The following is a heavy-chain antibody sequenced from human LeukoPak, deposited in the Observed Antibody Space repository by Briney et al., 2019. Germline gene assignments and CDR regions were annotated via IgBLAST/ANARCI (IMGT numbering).Heavy chain of an antibody. D-gene: IGHD3-22*01. CDR3: ARHDSWGFLYYFDY. V-gene: IGHV4-39*01. J-gene: IGHJ4*02. CDR2: IYYSGST. CDR1: GGSISSSIYY. Sequence: PSETLSLTCTVSGGSISSSIYYWGWIRQPPGKGLEWIGSIYYSGSTYYNPSLKSRVTISVDTSKNQFSLKLSSVTAADTAVYYCARHDSWGFLYYFDYWGQGTLVTVSS.